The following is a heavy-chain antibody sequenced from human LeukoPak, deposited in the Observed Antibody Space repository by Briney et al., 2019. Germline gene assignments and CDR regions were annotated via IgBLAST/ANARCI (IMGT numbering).Heavy chain of an antibody. J-gene: IGHJ2*01. V-gene: IGHV1-69*13. CDR1: GGTFSSYA. CDR3: ARGTYCGGDCYHWYFDL. CDR2: TIPIFGTA. Sequence: ASVKVSCKASGGTFSSYAISWVPQAPGQGLGVMGGTIPIFGTANYAQRFQGRVTITADESTSTAYMELSSLRSEDTAVYYCARGTYCGGDCYHWYFDLWGRGTLVTVSS. D-gene: IGHD2-21*02.